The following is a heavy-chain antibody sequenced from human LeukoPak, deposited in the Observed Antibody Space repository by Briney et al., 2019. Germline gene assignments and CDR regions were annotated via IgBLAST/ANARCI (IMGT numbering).Heavy chain of an antibody. CDR3: ASHSYGYNH. D-gene: IGHD3-16*01. CDR2: TKQDGSEK. V-gene: IGHV3-7*01. Sequence: GGSLRLSCAASGFTVSNSYMNWVRQAPGKGLEWVANTKQDGSEKNYVDSVKGRFTIFRDNARNSLYLQMNSLRAEDTAVYYCASHSYGYNHWGQGTLVIVSS. J-gene: IGHJ5*02. CDR1: GFTVSNSY.